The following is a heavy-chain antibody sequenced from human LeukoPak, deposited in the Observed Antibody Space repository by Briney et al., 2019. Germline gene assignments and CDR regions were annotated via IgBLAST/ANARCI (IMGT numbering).Heavy chain of an antibody. CDR1: GGSISSYY. Sequence: SETLSLTCTVSGGSISSYYWSWIRQPPGKGLEWIGYIYYSGSTNYNPSLKSRITISVDTSKNQFSLKLSSVTAADTAVYYCATRRRGVGFPPQWGQGTLVTVSS. CDR3: ATRRRGVGFPPQ. D-gene: IGHD2-8*01. V-gene: IGHV4-59*12. J-gene: IGHJ4*02. CDR2: IYYSGST.